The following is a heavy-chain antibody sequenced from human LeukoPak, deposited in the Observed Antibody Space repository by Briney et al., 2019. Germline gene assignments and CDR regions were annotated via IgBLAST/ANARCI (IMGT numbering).Heavy chain of an antibody. J-gene: IGHJ6*03. CDR3: AREGAAAAGSVLYYYYYMDV. CDR1: GYSISSGYY. Sequence: PSETLSLTCTVSGYSISSGYYWGWIRQPPGKGLEWIGSIYHSGSPYYNPSLKSRVTISVDTSKNQFSLKLSSVTAADTAVYYCAREGAAAAGSVLYYYYYMDVWGKGTTVTVSS. V-gene: IGHV4-38-2*02. CDR2: IYHSGSP. D-gene: IGHD6-13*01.